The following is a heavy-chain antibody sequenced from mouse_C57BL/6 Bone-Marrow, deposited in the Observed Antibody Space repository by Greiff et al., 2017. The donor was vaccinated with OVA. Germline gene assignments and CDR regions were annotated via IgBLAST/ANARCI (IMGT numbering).Heavy chain of an antibody. CDR3: ARLDYEGAWFAY. J-gene: IGHJ3*01. V-gene: IGHV1-54*01. CDR1: GYAFTNYL. Sequence: QVQLQQSGAELVRPGTSVKVSCKASGYAFTNYLIEWVKQRPGQGLEWIGVINPGSGGTNYNEKFKGKATLTADKSSSTAYMQLSSLTSEGSAVYFCARLDYEGAWFAYWGQGTLVTVSA. CDR2: INPGSGGT. D-gene: IGHD2-4*01.